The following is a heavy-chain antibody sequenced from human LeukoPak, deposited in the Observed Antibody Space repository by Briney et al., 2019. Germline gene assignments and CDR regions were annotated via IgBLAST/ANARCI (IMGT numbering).Heavy chain of an antibody. CDR3: ARPREYYYDSSGYSSRAEYFQH. D-gene: IGHD3-22*01. Sequence: ASVKVSCKASGYTFTGYYMHWVRQAPRQGLEWMGRINPNSGGTNYAKKFQGRVTMTRGTSISTAYMELSRLRPDDTAVSYCARPREYYYDSSGYSSRAEYFQHWGQGTLVTVSS. J-gene: IGHJ1*01. CDR1: GYTFTGYY. CDR2: INPNSGGT. V-gene: IGHV1-2*06.